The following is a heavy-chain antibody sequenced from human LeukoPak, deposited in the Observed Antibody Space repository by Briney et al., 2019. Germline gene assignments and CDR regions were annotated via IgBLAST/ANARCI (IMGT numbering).Heavy chain of an antibody. CDR1: GYTFTGYY. CDR3: ARPVKASLGYCSSTSCYPLLDFDY. CDR2: INPNSGGT. V-gene: IGHV1-2*02. J-gene: IGHJ4*02. Sequence: ASVKVSFKASGYTFTGYYMHWVRQAPGQGLEWMGWINPNSGGTNYAQKFQGRVTMTRDTSISTAYMELSRLRSDDTAVYYCARPVKASLGYCSSTSCYPLLDFDYWGQGTLVTVSS. D-gene: IGHD2-2*01.